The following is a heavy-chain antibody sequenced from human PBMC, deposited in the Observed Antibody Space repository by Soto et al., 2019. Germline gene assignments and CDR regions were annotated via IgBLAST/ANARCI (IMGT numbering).Heavy chain of an antibody. V-gene: IGHV3-48*03. CDR1: GFTFSSYE. D-gene: IGHD3-3*01. CDR2: ISSSGSTI. Sequence: VGSLRLSCAASGFTFSSYEMNWVRQAPGKGLEWVSYISSSGSTIYYADSVKGRFTISRDNAKNSLYLQMNSLRAEDTAVYYCARVHYDFWSGYYLATKAYYFDYWGQGTLVTVSS. J-gene: IGHJ4*02. CDR3: ARVHYDFWSGYYLATKAYYFDY.